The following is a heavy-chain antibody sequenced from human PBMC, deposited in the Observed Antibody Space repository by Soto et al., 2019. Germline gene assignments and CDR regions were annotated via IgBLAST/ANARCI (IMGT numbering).Heavy chain of an antibody. J-gene: IGHJ4*02. V-gene: IGHV3-23*01. Sequence: PGGSLRLSCAASGFTFSSYAMSWVRQAPGKGLEWVSAISGSGGSTYYADSVKGRFTISRDNSKNTLYLQMDSLRAEDTAVYYCGTLAYCTNGVCYPGQVSEPIDYWGQGTLVTVSS. D-gene: IGHD2-8*01. CDR1: GFTFSSYA. CDR3: GTLAYCTNGVCYPGQVSEPIDY. CDR2: ISGSGGST.